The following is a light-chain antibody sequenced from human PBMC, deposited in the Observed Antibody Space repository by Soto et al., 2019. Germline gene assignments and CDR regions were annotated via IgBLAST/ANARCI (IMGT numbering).Light chain of an antibody. Sequence: QSVLTQPASVSGSPGQSITISCTGTSRDVGAYKLVSWYQQHPGKAPKLIIYEVGERPSGASNRFSGSKSGTTASLTISVLQAEDEAYYYCGSYAGGSRVFGTGTKVTVL. CDR1: SRDVGAYKL. CDR3: GSYAGGSRV. J-gene: IGLJ1*01. V-gene: IGLV2-23*02. CDR2: EVG.